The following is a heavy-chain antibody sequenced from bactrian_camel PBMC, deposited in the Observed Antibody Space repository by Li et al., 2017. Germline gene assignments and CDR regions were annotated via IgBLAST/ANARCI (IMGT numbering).Heavy chain of an antibody. J-gene: IGHJ4*01. CDR1: EYSVAFGS. Sequence: HVQLVESGGGSVQAGGSLRLSCAASEYSVAFGSLGWFRQPPGKEREGVAAMYTGFGGGNIYYDDSVEGRFTISQDNSKNTLFLQMNVLRPEDTAMYYCAADFECFDLTFMAMPVATAFGYWGQGPRSPSP. CDR3: AADFECFDLTFMAMPVATAFGY. D-gene: IGHD4*01. V-gene: IGHV3S54*01. CDR2: MYTGFGGGNI.